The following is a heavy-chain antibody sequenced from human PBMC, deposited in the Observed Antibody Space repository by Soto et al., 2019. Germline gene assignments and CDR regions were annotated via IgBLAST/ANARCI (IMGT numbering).Heavy chain of an antibody. V-gene: IGHV3-48*01. CDR3: ARDGTIFGVLIKADFDY. J-gene: IGHJ4*02. D-gene: IGHD3-3*01. Sequence: GGSLRLSCSVSGFTFSDYGVNWVRQAPGKGLEWISYISSGSDTIYYAESVQGRFTISRDNSKNTLYLQMNSLRAEDTAVYYCARDGTIFGVLIKADFDYWGQGTLVTVSS. CDR1: GFTFSDYG. CDR2: ISSGSDTI.